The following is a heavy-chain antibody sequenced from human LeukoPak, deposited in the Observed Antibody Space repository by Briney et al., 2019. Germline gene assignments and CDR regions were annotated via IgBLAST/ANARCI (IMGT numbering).Heavy chain of an antibody. V-gene: IGHV3-53*01. CDR1: GFTVSSNY. J-gene: IGHJ4*02. CDR3: ARATLGPFIAAAGNRGY. CDR2: IYSGGST. Sequence: PGGSLRLSCAASGFTVSSNYMSWVRQAPGKGLEWVSVIYSGGSTYYADSVKGRFTISRDNSKNTLYLQMNSLRAEDTAVYYCARATLGPFIAAAGNRGYWGQGTLVTVSS. D-gene: IGHD6-13*01.